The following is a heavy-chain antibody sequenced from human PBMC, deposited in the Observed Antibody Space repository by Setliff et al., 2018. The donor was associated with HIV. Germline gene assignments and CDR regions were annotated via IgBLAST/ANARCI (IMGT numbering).Heavy chain of an antibody. J-gene: IGHJ4*02. D-gene: IGHD3-10*01. CDR1: GFTFSNYW. V-gene: IGHV3-11*01. CDR3: AREVWSEDDN. Sequence: LRLSCAASGFTFSNYWMTWVRQAPGKGLEWISQISRYGNNMYYADSVKGRFTISRDNAKNSLYLQMNSLRAEDAAVYYCAREVWSEDDNWGQGTLVTVSS. CDR2: ISRYGNNM.